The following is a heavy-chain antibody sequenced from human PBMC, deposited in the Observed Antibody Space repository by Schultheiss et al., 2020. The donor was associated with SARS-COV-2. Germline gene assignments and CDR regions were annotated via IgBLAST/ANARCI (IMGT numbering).Heavy chain of an antibody. CDR2: IRSSGRDI. CDR1: RFSLRNAW. Sequence: GGSLRLSCAASRFSLRNAWMNWVRQAPGKGLEFVASIRSSGRDIYYADSMQGRFTVSRDNANNSLYLQMHSLRVEDTAVYYCVRDRSWWTPYNCFDLWGRGTLVTVSS. D-gene: IGHD2-15*01. CDR3: VRDRSWWTPYNCFDL. V-gene: IGHV3-21*01. J-gene: IGHJ5*02.